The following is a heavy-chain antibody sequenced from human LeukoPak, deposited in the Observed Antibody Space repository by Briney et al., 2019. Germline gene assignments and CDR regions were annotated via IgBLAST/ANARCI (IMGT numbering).Heavy chain of an antibody. CDR3: AKTGGIAAAH. CDR2: ISGSGGST. J-gene: IGHJ4*02. CDR1: GFTFSTYG. D-gene: IGHD6-13*01. V-gene: IGHV3-23*01. Sequence: AGGSLRLSCAASGFTFSTYGMTWVRQAPGKGLEWVSAISGSGGSTYYADSVEGRFTISRDNSKNTLYLQMNSLRAEDTALYYCAKTGGIAAAHWGQGTLVTVSS.